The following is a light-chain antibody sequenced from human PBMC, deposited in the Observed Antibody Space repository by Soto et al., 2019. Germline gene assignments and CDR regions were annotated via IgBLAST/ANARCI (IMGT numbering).Light chain of an antibody. CDR3: QQYHRYST. J-gene: IGKJ4*01. CDR1: QSISGW. Sequence: DIQMTQSPSTLSASVGDRITITCRASQSISGWLAWYQQKPGRAPKLLIYDASTLESGVPSRFSGSGSGTEFTLTISSLQPDDFATYYCQQYHRYSTFGGGTKV. V-gene: IGKV1-5*01. CDR2: DAS.